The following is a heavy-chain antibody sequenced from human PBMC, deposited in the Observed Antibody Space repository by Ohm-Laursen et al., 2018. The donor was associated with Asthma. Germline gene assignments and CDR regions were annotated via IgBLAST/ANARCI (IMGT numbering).Heavy chain of an antibody. Sequence: GSSVKVSCKASGYTFTGYYMHWVRQAPGQGLEWMGRINPNSGGTNYAQKFQGRVTMTRDTSISTAYMELSRLRSDDTAVYYCARAPYYYGSGSLLGYWGQGTLVTVSS. CDR3: ARAPYYYGSGSLLGY. J-gene: IGHJ4*02. CDR2: INPNSGGT. CDR1: GYTFTGYY. D-gene: IGHD3-10*01. V-gene: IGHV1-2*06.